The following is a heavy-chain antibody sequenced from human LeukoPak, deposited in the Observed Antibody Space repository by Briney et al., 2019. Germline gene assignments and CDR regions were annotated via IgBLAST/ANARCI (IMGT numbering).Heavy chain of an antibody. V-gene: IGHV4-31*11. Sequence: PSETLSLTCAVSGGSISSGGYYWSWLRQHPGKGLEWIGYIYYSGSTYYNPSLKSRVTISVDTSKNQFSLKLSSVTAADTAVYYCARGSPYDYIWGSYRPHFLDYWGQGTLVTVSS. J-gene: IGHJ4*02. D-gene: IGHD3-16*02. CDR2: IYYSGST. CDR1: GGSISSGGYY. CDR3: ARGSPYDYIWGSYRPHFLDY.